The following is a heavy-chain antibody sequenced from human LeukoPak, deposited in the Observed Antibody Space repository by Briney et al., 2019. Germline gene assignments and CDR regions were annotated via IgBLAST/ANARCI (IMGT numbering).Heavy chain of an antibody. V-gene: IGHV3-30-3*01. D-gene: IGHD6-19*01. Sequence: GGSLRLSCAASGFTFSSYAMHWVRQAPGKGLEWVAVISYDGSNKYYADSVKGRFTISRDNSKNTLYLQMNSLRAEDTAVYYCARSLYLMYSSGWFGIGYWGQGTLVTVSS. CDR2: ISYDGSNK. CDR3: ARSLYLMYSSGWFGIGY. CDR1: GFTFSSYA. J-gene: IGHJ4*02.